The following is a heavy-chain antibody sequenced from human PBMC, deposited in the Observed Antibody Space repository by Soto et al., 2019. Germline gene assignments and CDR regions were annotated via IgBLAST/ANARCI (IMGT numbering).Heavy chain of an antibody. CDR3: AKDHARDHPPTPDYKDY. CDR2: ISYDGSNK. D-gene: IGHD4-4*01. CDR1: GFTFSSYG. V-gene: IGHV3-30*18. J-gene: IGHJ4*02. Sequence: QVQLVESGGGVVQPGRSLRLSCAASGFTFSSYGMHWVRQAPGKGLEWVAVISYDGSNKYYADSVKGRFTISRDNSKNTLYLQMNSLRAEDTAVYYCAKDHARDHPPTPDYKDYWGQGTLVTVSS.